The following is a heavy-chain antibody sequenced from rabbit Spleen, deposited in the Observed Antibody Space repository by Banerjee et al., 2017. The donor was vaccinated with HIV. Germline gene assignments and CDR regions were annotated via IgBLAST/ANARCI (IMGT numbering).Heavy chain of an antibody. Sequence: QEQLVESGGGLVQPEGSLTLSCKVSGIDFSSFGISWVRQAPGKGPEWIAYIGPGFGFTSYANSVKGRFTISSDNAQNTVFLQMTSLTAADTATYFCTRGADGTTVFTYAFTRLDLWGPGTLVTVS. D-gene: IGHD5-1*01. CDR3: TRGADGTTVFTYAFTRLDL. J-gene: IGHJ3*01. CDR1: GIDFSSFG. CDR2: IGPGFGFT. V-gene: IGHV1S47*01.